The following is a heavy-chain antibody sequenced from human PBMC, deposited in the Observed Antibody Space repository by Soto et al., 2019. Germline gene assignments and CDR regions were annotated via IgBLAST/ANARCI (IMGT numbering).Heavy chain of an antibody. CDR1: GFSFSNYG. CDR3: VKAQERSAQYFAVVITAFDF. V-gene: IGHV3-30*18. CDR2: ISHDGNSH. Sequence: QVHLVESGGGVVQPGRSLRLSCEGSGFSFSNYGIHWVRQAPGKGLEWVAVISHDGNSHHLADSVRGRFTISRDNSMNTVFLHMTSLRREDSAVYHCVKAQERSAQYFAVVITAFDFWGQGTMVTVSS. D-gene: IGHD3-22*01. J-gene: IGHJ3*01.